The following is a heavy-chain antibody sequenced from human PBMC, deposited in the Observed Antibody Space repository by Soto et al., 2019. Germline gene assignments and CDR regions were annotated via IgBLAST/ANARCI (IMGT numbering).Heavy chain of an antibody. V-gene: IGHV3-7*01. CDR1: GFTMSSYW. Sequence: EVQLVESGGGLVQPGGSLRLSCAASGFTMSSYWMSWVRQAPGKGLEWVANIKPDGSDKYYVDSVKGRFIISRDYAENALYLQMNSPRADDTAVYYCARGGSWGQGTLVTVSS. CDR3: ARGGS. J-gene: IGHJ4*02. CDR2: IKPDGSDK.